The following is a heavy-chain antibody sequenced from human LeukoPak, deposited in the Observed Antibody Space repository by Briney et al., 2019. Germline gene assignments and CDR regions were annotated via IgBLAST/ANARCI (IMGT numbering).Heavy chain of an antibody. CDR1: GFTFSSYA. J-gene: IGHJ4*02. CDR2: ISGSGGST. CDR3: ARDLEYSSSFDY. V-gene: IGHV3-23*01. D-gene: IGHD6-6*01. Sequence: GGSLRLSCAASGFTFSSYAMSWVRQAPGKGLEWVSAISGSGGSTYYADSVKGRFTISRDNAKNSLYLQMNSLRVEDTAVYYCARDLEYSSSFDYWGQGTLVTVSS.